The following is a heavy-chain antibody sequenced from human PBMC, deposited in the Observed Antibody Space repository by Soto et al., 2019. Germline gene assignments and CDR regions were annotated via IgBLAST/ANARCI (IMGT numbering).Heavy chain of an antibody. CDR1: GGSFSGYY. Sequence: PSETLSLTCAVYGGSFSGYYWSWIRQPPGKGLEWIGEINHSGSTNYNPSLKSRVTISVDTSKNQFSLKLSSVTAADAAVYYCARAAPRYCSGGSCYSVRDDWDQGTLVTVSS. V-gene: IGHV4-34*01. D-gene: IGHD2-15*01. CDR3: ARAAPRYCSGGSCYSVRDD. J-gene: IGHJ4*02. CDR2: INHSGST.